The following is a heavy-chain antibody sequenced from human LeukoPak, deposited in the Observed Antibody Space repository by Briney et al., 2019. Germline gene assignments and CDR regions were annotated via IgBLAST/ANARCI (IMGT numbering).Heavy chain of an antibody. V-gene: IGHV4-34*01. J-gene: IGHJ6*03. CDR1: GGSFSNYY. D-gene: IGHD6-19*01. Sequence: SETLSLTCAVYGGSFSNYYWSWIRQSPGKGLEWIGEITHSGSTNYNPSLKSRVTISVDTSKNQFSLKLSSVTAADTAVYYCAREAGTALYYYYMDVWGKGTTVTVSS. CDR2: ITHSGST. CDR3: AREAGTALYYYYMDV.